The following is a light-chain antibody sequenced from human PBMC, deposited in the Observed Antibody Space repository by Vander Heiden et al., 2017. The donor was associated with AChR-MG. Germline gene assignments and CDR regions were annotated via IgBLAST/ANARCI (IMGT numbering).Light chain of an antibody. CDR3: MQALQTPYT. CDR2: LGS. Sequence: DIVMTQAPLSLRVTPGEPASISFRSSQSLLHSNGYNYLDWYLQKPGQSPQLLIYLGSNRASGVPDRFSGSGSGTDFTLKISRVEAEDVGVYYCMQALQTPYTFGQGTKLEIK. V-gene: IGKV2-28*01. CDR1: QSLLHSNGYNY. J-gene: IGKJ2*01.